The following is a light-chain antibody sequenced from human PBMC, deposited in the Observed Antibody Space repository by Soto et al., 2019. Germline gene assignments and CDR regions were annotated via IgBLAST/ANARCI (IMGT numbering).Light chain of an antibody. Sequence: EVVLTQSPDTLPLSPGESATLSCRASQSVSINSLVWYQQKPGQAPRLLFYGASNRATGIPDRFSASGSGTDFTLTISRLEPEDFAMYYCQQYSSSWYTFGQGTKVEVK. V-gene: IGKV3-20*01. CDR3: QQYSSSWYT. CDR2: GAS. J-gene: IGKJ2*01. CDR1: QSVSINS.